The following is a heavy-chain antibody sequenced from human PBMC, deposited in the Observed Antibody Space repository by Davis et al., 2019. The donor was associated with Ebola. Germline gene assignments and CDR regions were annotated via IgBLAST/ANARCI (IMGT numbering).Heavy chain of an antibody. CDR3: ARSPGIARYNWFDP. D-gene: IGHD6-13*01. CDR1: GGSSTGYS. J-gene: IGHJ5*02. CDR2: INPSGST. Sequence: SETLSLTCAVYGGSSTGYSWSCIRHPPGNGLEWIGAINPSGSTNYNPSLKSRATISVDTSKNQFSLKLRSVTAADTAVYYCARSPGIARYNWFDPWGQGTLVTVSS. V-gene: IGHV4-34*01.